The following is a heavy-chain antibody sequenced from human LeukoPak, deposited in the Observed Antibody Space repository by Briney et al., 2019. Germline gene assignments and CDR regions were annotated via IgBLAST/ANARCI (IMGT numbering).Heavy chain of an antibody. J-gene: IGHJ4*02. CDR2: IGTSSTTI. V-gene: IGHV3-48*04. CDR3: ARNPIGYCSSTSCAFDY. CDR1: GFTFSSYT. D-gene: IGHD2-2*01. Sequence: GGSLRLSCAASGFTFSSYTMNWVRQPPGKGLEWVSNIGTSSTTIYYADSVKGRFTISRDNAKNSLYLQMNSLRAEDTAVYYCARNPIGYCSSTSCAFDYWGQGTLVTVSS.